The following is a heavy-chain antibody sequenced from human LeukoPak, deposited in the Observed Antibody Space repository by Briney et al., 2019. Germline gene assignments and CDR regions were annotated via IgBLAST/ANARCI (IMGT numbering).Heavy chain of an antibody. CDR1: GYTFTSYD. V-gene: IGHV1-8*03. Sequence: ASVTVSCKASGYTFTSYDINWVRQAPGEGLEWMGWMNPNSGNTGYAQKFQGRVTITRNTSISTAYMELSSLRSEDTAVYYCARGRSGYDGWFDPWGQGTLVTVSS. J-gene: IGHJ5*02. CDR3: ARGRSGYDGWFDP. D-gene: IGHD5-12*01. CDR2: MNPNSGNT.